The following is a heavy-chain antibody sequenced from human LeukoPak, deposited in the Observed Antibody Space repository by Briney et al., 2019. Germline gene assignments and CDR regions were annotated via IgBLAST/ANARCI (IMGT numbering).Heavy chain of an antibody. CDR3: AKLAARQTPADDY. Sequence: GGSLRLSCAASGFTFSNFGMHWVRQAPGKGLEWVAFIRFDGTSEFYADSVKARFTISRDNSKNTLYLQMNSLRAEDAAVYYCAKLAARQTPADDYWGQRTLVTVSS. CDR1: GFTFSNFG. CDR2: IRFDGTSE. D-gene: IGHD6-6*01. J-gene: IGHJ4*02. V-gene: IGHV3-30*02.